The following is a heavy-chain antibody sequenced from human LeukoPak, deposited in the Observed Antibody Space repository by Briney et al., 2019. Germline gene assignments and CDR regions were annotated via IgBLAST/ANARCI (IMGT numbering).Heavy chain of an antibody. CDR2: IWYDGSNK. Sequence: PGGSLRLSCAASGFTFSSYGMHWVRQAPGKGLEWVAVIWYDGSNKYYADSVKGRFTISRDNSKNTLYLQMNSLRAEDTAVYYCARDYYDSSGPTFDYWGRGTLVTVSS. CDR3: ARDYYDSSGPTFDY. CDR1: GFTFSSYG. J-gene: IGHJ4*02. D-gene: IGHD3-22*01. V-gene: IGHV3-33*01.